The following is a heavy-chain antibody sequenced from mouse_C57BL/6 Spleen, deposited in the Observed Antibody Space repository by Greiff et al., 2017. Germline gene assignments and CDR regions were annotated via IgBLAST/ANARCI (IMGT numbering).Heavy chain of an antibody. CDR2: ISDGGSYT. CDR3: ARDPGQGPLDY. V-gene: IGHV5-4*01. J-gene: IGHJ2*01. Sequence: EVKLVESGGGLVKPGGSLKLSCAASGFTFSSYAMSWVRQTPERRLEWVATISDGGSYTYYPDNVKGRFTISIDNAKNNLYLQMSHLKSEDTAMYYCARDPGQGPLDYWGQGTTLTVSS. D-gene: IGHD3-2*02. CDR1: GFTFSSYA.